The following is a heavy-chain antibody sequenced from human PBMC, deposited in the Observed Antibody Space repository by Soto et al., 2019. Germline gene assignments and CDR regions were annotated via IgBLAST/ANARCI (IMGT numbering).Heavy chain of an antibody. Sequence: PLTCTVSGGSISSGGYYWSWIRQHPGKGLEWIGYIYYSGSTYYNPSLKSRVTISVDTSKNQFSLKLSSVTAADTAVYYCASTTLRQTFDYWGQGTLVTVSS. CDR1: GGSISSGGYY. J-gene: IGHJ4*02. CDR3: ASTTLRQTFDY. V-gene: IGHV4-31*03. CDR2: IYYSGST.